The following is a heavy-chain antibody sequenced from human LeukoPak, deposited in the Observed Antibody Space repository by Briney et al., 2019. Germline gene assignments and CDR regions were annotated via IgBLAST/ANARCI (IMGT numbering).Heavy chain of an antibody. J-gene: IGHJ3*02. Sequence: PSETLSLTCTVYNESFSGYYWTWIRQPPGKGLEWIGEINHSEGTNYNPSLKSRVTISEDTSKNQFSLKLNSVTAADTAVYYCARIGSGWYDAFDIWGQGTMVTVSS. V-gene: IGHV4-34*01. CDR2: INHSEGT. CDR1: NESFSGYY. CDR3: ARIGSGWYDAFDI. D-gene: IGHD6-19*01.